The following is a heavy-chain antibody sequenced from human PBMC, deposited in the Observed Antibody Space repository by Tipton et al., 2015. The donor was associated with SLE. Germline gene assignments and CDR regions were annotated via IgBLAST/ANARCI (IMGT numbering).Heavy chain of an antibody. CDR3: ARGGMVIVPAAGGGYYYYMDV. J-gene: IGHJ6*03. CDR1: SYSIYNGYY. D-gene: IGHD2-2*01. Sequence: TLSLTCSVSSYSIYNGYYWSWIRQPAGKGLEWIGRIYTSGSTNYSPSLKSRVTISVDTSKNQFSLKLSSVTAADTAVYYCARGGMVIVPAAGGGYYYYMDVWGKGTTVTVSS. V-gene: IGHV4-61*02. CDR2: IYTSGST.